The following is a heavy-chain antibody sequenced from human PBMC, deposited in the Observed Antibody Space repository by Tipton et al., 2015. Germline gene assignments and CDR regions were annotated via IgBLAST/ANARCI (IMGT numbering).Heavy chain of an antibody. V-gene: IGHV4-38-2*02. CDR1: GYFISDGHF. J-gene: IGHJ4*02. CDR3: ARGRGWRVFDY. Sequence: TLSLTCTVSGYFISDGHFWGWVRQSPVKGLEWIASMHHNGDAYYNPSLGSRATLALDTPKNQFSLTLISATAADTAVYYCARGRGWRVFDYWGQGTLVTVSS. D-gene: IGHD3-10*01. CDR2: MHHNGDA.